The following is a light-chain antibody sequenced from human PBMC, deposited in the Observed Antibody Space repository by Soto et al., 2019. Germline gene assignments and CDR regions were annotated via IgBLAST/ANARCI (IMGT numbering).Light chain of an antibody. CDR1: QTVSRA. Sequence: VASSVEERVTITCRASQTVSRALNWYQQEPGRAPKLLIYAASILQSGVPSRFIGSGSGRDCIRSIASPHPHNCASDYCQQQHTSWTFGQGTRVEIK. V-gene: IGKV1-39*01. CDR3: QQQHTSWT. CDR2: AAS. J-gene: IGKJ1*01.